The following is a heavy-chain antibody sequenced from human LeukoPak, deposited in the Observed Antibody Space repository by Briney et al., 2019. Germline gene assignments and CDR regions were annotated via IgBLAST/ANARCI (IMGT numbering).Heavy chain of an antibody. D-gene: IGHD1-1*01. J-gene: IGHJ4*02. V-gene: IGHV3-23*01. CDR1: GFTVSSNF. Sequence: SGGSLRLSCAASGFTVSSNFMSWVRQAPGKGLEWVSTISNSGDATYYADSVKGRFTISRDNSKNTLYLQMNSLRAEDTAVYYCAKAPPYKKYFDYWGQGTLVTVSS. CDR3: AKAPPYKKYFDY. CDR2: ISNSGDAT.